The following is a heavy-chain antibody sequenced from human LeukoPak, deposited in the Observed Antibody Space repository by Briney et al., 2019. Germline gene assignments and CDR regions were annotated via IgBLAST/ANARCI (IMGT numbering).Heavy chain of an antibody. Sequence: PGGSLRLSCAASGFTFSSYSMNWVRQAPGKGLEWVSSISSSSSYIYYADSVKGRFTISRDNAKNSLYLQMNSLRAEDTAVYYCARDYDSSGYYYELCDYWGQGTLVTVSS. CDR2: ISSSSSYI. CDR3: ARDYDSSGYYYELCDY. CDR1: GFTFSSYS. V-gene: IGHV3-21*01. D-gene: IGHD3-22*01. J-gene: IGHJ4*02.